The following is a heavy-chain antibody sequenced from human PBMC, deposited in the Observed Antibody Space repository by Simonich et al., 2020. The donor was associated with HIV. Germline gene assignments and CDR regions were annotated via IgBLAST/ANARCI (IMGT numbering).Heavy chain of an antibody. CDR3: ARVAYTIALDY. J-gene: IGHJ4*02. Sequence: EVKLVESGGGLGKPGGSLRLYCAASGFNFSSYSMNWFRQAARRGLDVVSSSSSSSTYIYYAASVKGRFTISRDNAKNSLYLQMNSLRSEDTAVYYCARVAYTIALDYWGQGTLVTVSS. D-gene: IGHD3-16*01. CDR2: SSSSSTYI. V-gene: IGHV3-21*01. CDR1: GFNFSSYS.